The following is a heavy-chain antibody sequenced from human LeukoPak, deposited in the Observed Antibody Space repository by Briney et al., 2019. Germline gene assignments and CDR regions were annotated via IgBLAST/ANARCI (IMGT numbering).Heavy chain of an antibody. V-gene: IGHV3-23*01. CDR2: IRGVGETT. J-gene: IGHJ4*02. CDR3: ARDYADYVGYFFFDY. Sequence: GGSLRLSCAASGFTFNNYAMNWVRQAPGKGLEWVSSIRGVGETTYYADSAKGRFTISRENYQNTLYLQMNSLRAEDTAVYYCARDYADYVGYFFFDYWGQGTLVTVSS. D-gene: IGHD4-17*01. CDR1: GFTFNNYA.